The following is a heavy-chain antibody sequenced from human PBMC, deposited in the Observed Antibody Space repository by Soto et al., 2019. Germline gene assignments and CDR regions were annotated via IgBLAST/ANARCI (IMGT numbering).Heavy chain of an antibody. CDR1: GFTFSSYS. CDR3: ARDTPYYYDSSGYYFDAFDI. D-gene: IGHD3-22*01. CDR2: ISSSSSTI. V-gene: IGHV3-48*02. Sequence: GGSLRLSCAASGFTFSSYSMNWVRQAPGKGLEWVSYISSSSSTIYYADSVKGRFTISRDNAKNSLYLQMNSLRDEDTAVYYCARDTPYYYDSSGYYFDAFDIWGQGTMVTVSS. J-gene: IGHJ3*02.